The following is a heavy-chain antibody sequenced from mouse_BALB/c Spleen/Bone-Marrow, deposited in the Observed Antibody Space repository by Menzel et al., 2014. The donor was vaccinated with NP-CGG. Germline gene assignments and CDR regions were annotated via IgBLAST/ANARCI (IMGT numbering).Heavy chain of an antibody. V-gene: IGHV2-9*02. CDR2: IWAGGST. Sequence: VKLVESGPGLVAPSQSLSITCTVSGFSLTSYGVHWVRQPPGKGLEWLGAIWAGGSTNYNSALMSRLSITKDNSKSQVSLEMDSLQTDDTAMYYCARVFTTATWGFAYWGQGTLVTVSA. J-gene: IGHJ3*01. CDR1: GFSLTSYG. CDR3: ARVFTTATWGFAY. D-gene: IGHD1-2*01.